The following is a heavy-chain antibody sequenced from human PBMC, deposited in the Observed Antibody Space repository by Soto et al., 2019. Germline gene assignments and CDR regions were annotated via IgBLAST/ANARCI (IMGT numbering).Heavy chain of an antibody. D-gene: IGHD3-3*01. CDR1: GYNFAGYW. V-gene: IGHV5-51*01. J-gene: IGHJ4*02. CDR2: IYPSDSDT. Sequence: VESLKISCKGSGYNFAGYWIAWVRQMPGKGLELMGIIYPSDSDTRYRPSFQGQVTISADKSISSAYLQWSSLRASDTAMYYCARGGVSTRPFAYWGQGNPVTVPS. CDR3: ARGGVSTRPFAY.